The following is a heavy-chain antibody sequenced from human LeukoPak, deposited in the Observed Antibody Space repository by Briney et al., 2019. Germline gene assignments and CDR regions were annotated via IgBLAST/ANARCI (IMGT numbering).Heavy chain of an antibody. Sequence: SQTLSLTCTVSGGSISSGGYYWSWIRQHPGKGLEWIGYIYYSGSTYYNPSLKSRVTISVGTSKNQFSLKLSSVTAADTAVYYCARVQDTAMAFDYWGQGTLVTVSS. V-gene: IGHV4-31*03. CDR1: GGSISSGGYY. CDR3: ARVQDTAMAFDY. D-gene: IGHD5-18*01. CDR2: IYYSGST. J-gene: IGHJ4*02.